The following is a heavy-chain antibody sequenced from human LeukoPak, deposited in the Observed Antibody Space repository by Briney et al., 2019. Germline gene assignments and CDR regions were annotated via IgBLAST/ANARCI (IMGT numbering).Heavy chain of an antibody. CDR3: AKDIAVTVYNWFDP. V-gene: IGHV3-66*02. CDR1: GFTVSSNY. J-gene: IGHJ5*02. Sequence: GGSLRLSCAASGFTVSSNYMSWVRQAPGKGLEWVSVIYTGGSTYYADSVKGRFTISRDNSKNTLYLQMNSLRAEDTAVYYCAKDIAVTVYNWFDPWGQGTLVTVSS. CDR2: IYTGGST. D-gene: IGHD6-19*01.